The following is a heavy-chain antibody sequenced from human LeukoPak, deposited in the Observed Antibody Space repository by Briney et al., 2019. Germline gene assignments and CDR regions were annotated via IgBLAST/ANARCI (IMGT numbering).Heavy chain of an antibody. V-gene: IGHV4-61*02. D-gene: IGHD1-1*01. CDR2: INPSGST. J-gene: IGHJ3*02. Sequence: SETLSLTCTVSGVSIGSGTYYWSWLRQPAGKGLEWIGRINPSGSTTYNPSLKSRLTISRDTSKNQFSLNLSSVTAADTSVYYCARSGLSDFDIWGQGTMVTVSS. CDR3: ARSGLSDFDI. CDR1: GVSIGSGTYY.